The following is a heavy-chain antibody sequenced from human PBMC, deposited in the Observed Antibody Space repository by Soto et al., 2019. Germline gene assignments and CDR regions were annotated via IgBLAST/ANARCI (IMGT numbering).Heavy chain of an antibody. J-gene: IGHJ6*02. D-gene: IGHD6-13*01. CDR3: ASVIAAAGTRGGMDV. CDR1: GGTFSSYA. V-gene: IGHV1-69*13. Sequence: AASVKVSCKASGGTFSSYAISWVRQAPGQGLEWMGGIIPIFGTANYAQKFQGRVTITADESTSTAYMELSSLRSEDTAVYYCASVIAAAGTRGGMDVWGQGTTVTVSS. CDR2: IIPIFGTA.